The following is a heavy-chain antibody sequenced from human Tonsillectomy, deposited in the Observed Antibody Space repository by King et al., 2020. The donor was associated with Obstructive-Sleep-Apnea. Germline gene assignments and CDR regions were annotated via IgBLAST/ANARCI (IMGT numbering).Heavy chain of an antibody. Sequence: VQLVESGGGVVQPGRSLRLSCAASGFTFSSYGMHWVRQAPGKGLEWVAVIWYDGSNKYDADSVKGRFTISRDNSKNTLYLQMNSLRAEDTAVYYCAREGGSSWNLDYWGQGTLVTVSS. J-gene: IGHJ4*02. CDR3: AREGGSSWNLDY. CDR1: GFTFSSYG. CDR2: IWYDGSNK. D-gene: IGHD6-13*01. V-gene: IGHV3-33*01.